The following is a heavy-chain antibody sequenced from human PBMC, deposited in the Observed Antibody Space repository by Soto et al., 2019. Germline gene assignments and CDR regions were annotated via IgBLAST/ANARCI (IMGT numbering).Heavy chain of an antibody. J-gene: IGHJ5*02. V-gene: IGHV1-69*15. CDR2: IIPLFGAT. CDR3: ARGHTYAYWLDP. CDR1: GGTLGSYS. Sequence: QVKPVQSGAEVKKPGSSVKVSCKASGGTLGSYSINWVRQAPGQGLEWMGRIIPLFGATNYAQEFQGRVTFTADESTGKAYMELSSLRSDDPAVYYCARGHTYAYWLDPWGQGTLVTVSS.